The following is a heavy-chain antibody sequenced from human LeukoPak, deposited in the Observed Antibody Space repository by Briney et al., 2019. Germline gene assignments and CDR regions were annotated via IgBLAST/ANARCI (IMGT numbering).Heavy chain of an antibody. V-gene: IGHV1-24*01. J-gene: IGHJ5*02. Sequence: GASVKVSCKVSGYTLTELSMHWVRQAPGNGLEWMGGFDPEDGETIYAQKFQGRVTMTEDTSTDTAYMELSSLRSEDTAVYYCATDHLGMNWFDPWGQGTLVTVSS. CDR2: FDPEDGET. CDR3: ATDHLGMNWFDP. CDR1: GYTLTELS. D-gene: IGHD7-27*01.